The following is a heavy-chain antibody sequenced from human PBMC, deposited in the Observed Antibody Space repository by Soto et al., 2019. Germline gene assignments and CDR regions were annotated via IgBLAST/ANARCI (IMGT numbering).Heavy chain of an antibody. D-gene: IGHD3-9*01. J-gene: IGHJ4*02. V-gene: IGHV3-20*04. CDR1: GFTFDDYG. Sequence: EVQLVESGGGVVRPGGSLRLSCAASGFTFDDYGMSWVRQAPGKGLEWVSGINWNGGSTGYADSVKGRFTISRDNAKNXLXXQMNSLRAEDTALYYCARGLEDYDILTGPSYYFDYWGQGTLVTVSS. CDR2: INWNGGST. CDR3: ARGLEDYDILTGPSYYFDY.